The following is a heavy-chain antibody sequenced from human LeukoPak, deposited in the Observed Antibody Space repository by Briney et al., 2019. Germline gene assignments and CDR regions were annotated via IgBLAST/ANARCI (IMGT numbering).Heavy chain of an antibody. V-gene: IGHV1-24*01. J-gene: IGHJ4*02. CDR2: FDPEDGET. CDR3: ARLPKTFWSGYHSDY. Sequence: ASVKVSCKVSGYTLTELSMHWVRQAPGKGLEWMGGFDPEDGETIYAQKFQGRVTMTEDTSTDTAYMELRSLRSDDTAVYYCARLPKTFWSGYHSDYWGQGTLVTVSS. D-gene: IGHD3-3*01. CDR1: GYTLTELS.